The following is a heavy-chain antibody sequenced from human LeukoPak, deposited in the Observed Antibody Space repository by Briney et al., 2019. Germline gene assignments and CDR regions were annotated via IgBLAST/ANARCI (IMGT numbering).Heavy chain of an antibody. Sequence: ASVKVSCKASGYTFIGYYMHGVRPAPGQGREWMGWINPNGGGTNYAQTLQGRVTMTRDNSISTAYMELSRLRADDTAVYYCARGLYYYGSGSYAGGYWGQGTLVTVSS. CDR3: ARGLYYYGSGSYAGGY. CDR1: GYTFIGYY. CDR2: INPNGGGT. J-gene: IGHJ4*02. V-gene: IGHV1-2*02. D-gene: IGHD3-10*01.